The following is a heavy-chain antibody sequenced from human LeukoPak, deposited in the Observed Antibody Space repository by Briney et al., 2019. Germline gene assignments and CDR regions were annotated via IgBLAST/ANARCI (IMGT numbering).Heavy chain of an antibody. CDR2: INNDGTTT. D-gene: IGHD1-1*01. CDR3: ARAMST. V-gene: IGHV3-74*01. CDR1: GFTFNNYW. J-gene: IGHJ4*02. Sequence: PGGSLRLSCAASGFTFNNYWMHWVRQAPGKGLVWVSRINNDGTTTNYADSVKGRFTISRDNARNTLYLQVNSLRAEDTAVYYCARAMSTWGQGTLVTVSS.